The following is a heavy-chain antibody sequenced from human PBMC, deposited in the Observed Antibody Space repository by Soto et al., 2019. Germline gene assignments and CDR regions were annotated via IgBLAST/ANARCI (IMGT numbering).Heavy chain of an antibody. Sequence: GGSLRLSCAASGFTFSTYAMSWVRQAPGQGLEWVSAISGSGGSTYYADSVRGRFTISRDNSKNTLYLQMNSLRAEDTAVYYCAKDHFLSGFPYHDIDYWGQGTLVTVSS. D-gene: IGHD3-3*02. CDR1: GFTFSTYA. V-gene: IGHV3-23*01. J-gene: IGHJ4*02. CDR3: AKDHFLSGFPYHDIDY. CDR2: ISGSGGST.